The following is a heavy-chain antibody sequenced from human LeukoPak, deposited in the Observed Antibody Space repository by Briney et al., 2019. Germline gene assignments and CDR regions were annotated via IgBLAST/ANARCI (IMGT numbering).Heavy chain of an antibody. CDR1: GFTFSSYS. J-gene: IGHJ4*02. CDR3: ARDRSIVGAKWFDY. D-gene: IGHD1-26*01. V-gene: IGHV3-21*01. CDR2: ISSSSSYI. Sequence: GGSLRLSCAASGFTFSSYSMNWVRQAPGKGLEWVSSISSSSSYIYYADSVKGRFTISRDNAKNSLYLQMNSLRAEDTAVYYCARDRSIVGAKWFDYWGQGTLVTVSP.